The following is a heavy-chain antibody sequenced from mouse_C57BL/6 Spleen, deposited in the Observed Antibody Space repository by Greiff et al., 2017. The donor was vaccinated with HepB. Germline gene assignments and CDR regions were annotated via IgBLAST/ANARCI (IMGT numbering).Heavy chain of an antibody. D-gene: IGHD3-2*02. Sequence: EVQRVESGPGLVKPSQSLSLTCSVTGYSITSGYYWNWIRQFPGNKLEWMGYISYDGSNNYNPSLKNRISITRDTSKNQFFLKLNSVTTEDTATYYCARDGDSSGYQGNYFDYWGQGTTLTVSS. J-gene: IGHJ2*01. V-gene: IGHV3-6*01. CDR3: ARDGDSSGYQGNYFDY. CDR2: ISYDGSN. CDR1: GYSITSGYY.